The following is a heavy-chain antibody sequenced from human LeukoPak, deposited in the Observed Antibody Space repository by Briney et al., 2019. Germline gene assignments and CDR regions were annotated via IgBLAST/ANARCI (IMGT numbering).Heavy chain of an antibody. V-gene: IGHV3-7*01. CDR3: ARVLYCTNGACYTGFDY. CDR2: IKQDGSEK. J-gene: IGHJ4*02. Sequence: GGSLRLSCAASGFTFSSYWMSWVRQAPGKGLEWVANIKQDGSEKYYVDSVKGRFNISRDNAKNSLYLRMNSLRAEDTAVYYCARVLYCTNGACYTGFDYWGQGTLVTVSS. D-gene: IGHD2-8*01. CDR1: GFTFSSYW.